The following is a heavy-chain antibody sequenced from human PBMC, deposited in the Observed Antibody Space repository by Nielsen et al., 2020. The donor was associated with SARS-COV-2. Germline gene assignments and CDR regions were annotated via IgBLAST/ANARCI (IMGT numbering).Heavy chain of an antibody. D-gene: IGHD2-8*01. Sequence: SETLSLTCAVSGGSVSSNEWWSWVRQPPGKGLEWIGEIYHSGSTNYDPSLKSRVTISVDKSKNQFSLKLTSVTAADTAVYYCARLRFTYGHRYMDVWGKGTTVT. CDR1: GGSVSSNEW. J-gene: IGHJ6*03. CDR3: ARLRFTYGHRYMDV. CDR2: IYHSGST. V-gene: IGHV4-4*02.